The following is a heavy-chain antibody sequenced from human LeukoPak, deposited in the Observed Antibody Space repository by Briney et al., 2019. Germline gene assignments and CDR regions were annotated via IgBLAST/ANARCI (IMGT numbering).Heavy chain of an antibody. Sequence: SETLSLTCTVSGGSISSYYWSWIRQPPGKGLEWNGYIYYSGSTNYNPSLKSRVTISVDTSKNQFSLKLSSVTAADTAVYYCARLKYYYDSSGYPLDYWGQGTLVTVSS. CDR2: IYYSGST. V-gene: IGHV4-59*08. CDR1: GGSISSYY. J-gene: IGHJ4*02. D-gene: IGHD3-22*01. CDR3: ARLKYYYDSSGYPLDY.